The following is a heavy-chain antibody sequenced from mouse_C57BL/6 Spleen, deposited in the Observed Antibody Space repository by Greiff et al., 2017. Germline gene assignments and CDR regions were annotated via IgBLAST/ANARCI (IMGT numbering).Heavy chain of an antibody. CDR1: GFTFSSYA. V-gene: IGHV5-4*03. Sequence: EVKLVESGGGLVKPGGSLKLSCAASGFTFSSYAMSWVRQTPEKRLEWVATISDGGSYTYYPDNVKGRFTISRDNAKNNLYLQMRHLKSADTAMYSFAREGGVFITTVVASRYFDVWGTGTTVTVSS. D-gene: IGHD1-1*01. J-gene: IGHJ1*03. CDR3: AREGGVFITTVVASRYFDV. CDR2: ISDGGSYT.